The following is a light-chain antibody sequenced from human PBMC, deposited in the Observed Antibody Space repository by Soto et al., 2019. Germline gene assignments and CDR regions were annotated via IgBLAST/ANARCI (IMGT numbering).Light chain of an antibody. CDR2: KAS. CDR1: QNIISW. CDR3: QQYNSYSWT. Sequence: IQMTQSPSTLSASVGDRVTITCRASQNIISWLAWYQQKPGRAPKLLIYKASNLESGVPSRFSGSGSGTEFTLTISSLQPDDSATYYCQQYNSYSWTFGQGTKVDIK. V-gene: IGKV1-5*03. J-gene: IGKJ1*01.